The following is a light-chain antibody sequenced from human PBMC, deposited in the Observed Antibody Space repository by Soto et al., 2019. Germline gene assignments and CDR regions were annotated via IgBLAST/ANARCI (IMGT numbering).Light chain of an antibody. CDR1: SSNIGRNY. Sequence: QSVLTQPPSESGNPGQRVTISCSGSSSNIGRNYVYWCQQFPGTAPKVLIYRNNQRPSGVPDRFSGSKSGTSASLAVGGLRSEDEADYYCVAWDDSLNSWVFGGGTKLTVL. CDR3: VAWDDSLNSWV. CDR2: RNN. V-gene: IGLV1-47*01. J-gene: IGLJ3*02.